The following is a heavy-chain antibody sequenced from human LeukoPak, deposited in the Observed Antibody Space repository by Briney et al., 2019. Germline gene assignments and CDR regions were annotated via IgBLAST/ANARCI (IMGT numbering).Heavy chain of an antibody. D-gene: IGHD2-15*01. CDR2: INHSGST. Sequence: SETLSLTCAVYGGSFSGYYWSWIRQPPGKGLEWIGEINHSGSTNYNPSLKSRVTISVDTSKNQFSLKLSSVTAADTAVYYCASQYCSGGSCYPPGAFDIWGQGTMVTVSS. CDR1: GGSFSGYY. V-gene: IGHV4-34*01. J-gene: IGHJ3*02. CDR3: ASQYCSGGSCYPPGAFDI.